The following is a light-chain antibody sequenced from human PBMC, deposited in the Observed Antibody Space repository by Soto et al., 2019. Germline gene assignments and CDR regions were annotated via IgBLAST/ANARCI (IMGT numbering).Light chain of an antibody. CDR2: AAS. CDR3: VPHLSYPFT. Sequence: DIQMTQSPSSLSASVGDRVTITCRASQDIRSDLGWFQQKAGKAPKRLIYAASLLQSEVPSRFSGTGSGTEFTLTISSLQPEDFATYFCVPHLSYPFTFGQGTKLEIK. J-gene: IGKJ2*01. V-gene: IGKV1-17*01. CDR1: QDIRSD.